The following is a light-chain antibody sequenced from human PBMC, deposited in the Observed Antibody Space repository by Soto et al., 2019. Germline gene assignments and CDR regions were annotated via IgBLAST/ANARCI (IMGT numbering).Light chain of an antibody. CDR1: QSVSSSY. V-gene: IGKV3-20*01. CDR2: GAS. Sequence: EIVLTQSPGTLSLSPGERATLSCRASQSVSSSYLAWYQQKPGQAPRLLIYGASSRATGIPDRFSGSGSGTDFTLAISRLAPEDFAVYCCPQYGSSPYTFGQGTELEIK. J-gene: IGKJ2*01. CDR3: PQYGSSPYT.